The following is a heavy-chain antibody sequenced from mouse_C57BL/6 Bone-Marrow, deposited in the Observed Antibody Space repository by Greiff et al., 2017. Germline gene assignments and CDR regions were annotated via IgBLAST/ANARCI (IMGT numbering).Heavy chain of an antibody. CDR1: GYTFTSYG. CDR2: IYPRSGNT. D-gene: IGHD2-2*01. Sequence: QVQLQQSGAELARPGASVKLSCKASGYTFTSYGISWVKQRTGQGLEWIGEIYPRSGNTYYNEKFKGKAKLTADKSSSTAYMELRSLTSEESAAYYCARGGWLRNALDYCGRGTSVTVTA. J-gene: IGHJ4*01. V-gene: IGHV1-81*01. CDR3: ARGGWLRNALDY.